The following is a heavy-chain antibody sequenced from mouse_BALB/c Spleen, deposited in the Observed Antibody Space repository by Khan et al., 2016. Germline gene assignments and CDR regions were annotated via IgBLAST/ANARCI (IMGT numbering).Heavy chain of an antibody. V-gene: IGHV3-2*02. CDR3: ARAAPRWYFDV. J-gene: IGHJ1*01. CDR1: GYSITSDYA. CDR2: ISYSGST. Sequence: EVQLQESGPGLVKPSQSLSLTCTVTGYSITSDYAWNWLRQFPGNKLEWMGYISYSGSTSYIPSLKSRISITRDKSKNQLFLQLNSVPTEDTATYHCARAAPRWYFDVWGAGTTVTVSS.